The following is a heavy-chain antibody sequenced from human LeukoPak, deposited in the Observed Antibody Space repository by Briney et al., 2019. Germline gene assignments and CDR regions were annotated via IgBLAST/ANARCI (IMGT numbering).Heavy chain of an antibody. J-gene: IGHJ4*02. Sequence: GGSLRLSCAASGFTFSSYAMHWVRQAPGKGLEWVAVISHDGSNKYYADSVKGRFTISRDNSKNTLYLQMNSLRAEDTAVYYCARTSIAVAGTEYDYWGQGTLVTVSS. CDR3: ARTSIAVAGTEYDY. D-gene: IGHD6-19*01. CDR1: GFTFSSYA. V-gene: IGHV3-30-3*01. CDR2: ISHDGSNK.